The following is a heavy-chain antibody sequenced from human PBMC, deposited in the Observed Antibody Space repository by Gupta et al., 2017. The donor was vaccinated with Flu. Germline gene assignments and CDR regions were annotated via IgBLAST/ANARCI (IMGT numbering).Heavy chain of an antibody. CDR2: TYKSGTT. Sequence: SWIRQPPGEVLEWIGYTYKSGTTEYNPSLKGRVAISVDSFKNQFSLRVSFVTAADTAVYYCARDGSGRSFQIWGQGTMVTVSS. J-gene: IGHJ3*02. D-gene: IGHD6-19*01. V-gene: IGHV4-4*08. CDR3: ARDGSGRSFQI.